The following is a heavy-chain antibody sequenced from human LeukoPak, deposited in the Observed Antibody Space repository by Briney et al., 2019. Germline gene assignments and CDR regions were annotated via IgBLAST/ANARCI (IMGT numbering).Heavy chain of an antibody. CDR1: GFTFSSYA. J-gene: IGHJ6*02. CDR3: AKDGDDYGDWDYYGIDV. Sequence: GGSLRLSCAASGFTFSSYAMSWARQAPGKGLEWVSGISGGGGSTHYADSVTGRFTISRDNSKDTLYLQMSSLRAEDTAVYYCAKDGDDYGDWDYYGIDVWGQGTTVIVSS. D-gene: IGHD4-17*01. CDR2: ISGGGGST. V-gene: IGHV3-23*01.